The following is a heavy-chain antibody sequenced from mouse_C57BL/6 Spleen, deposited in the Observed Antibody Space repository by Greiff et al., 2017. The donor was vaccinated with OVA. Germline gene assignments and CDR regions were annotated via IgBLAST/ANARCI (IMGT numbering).Heavy chain of an antibody. Sequence: EVQLQQSGPELVKPGASVKMSCKASGYTFTDYNMHWVKQSHGKSLEWIGYINPNNGGTSYNQKFTGTATLTVNKSSSTAYMELRSLTSEDSAAYNCARDGDYGRGYFDYGGQGTTLTVSS. V-gene: IGHV1-22*01. CDR1: GYTFTDYN. D-gene: IGHD2-4*01. CDR3: ARDGDYGRGYFDY. J-gene: IGHJ2*01. CDR2: INPNNGGT.